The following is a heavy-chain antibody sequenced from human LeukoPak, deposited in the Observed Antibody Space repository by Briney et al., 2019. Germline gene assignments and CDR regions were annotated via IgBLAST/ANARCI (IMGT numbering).Heavy chain of an antibody. J-gene: IGHJ4*02. CDR3: ARDKEEENYFDF. Sequence: GGSLRLSCAASGFTFSTYGMIWVRQAPGKGLGWVSSISDTGGNTYYADSVKGRFTISRDNAKNSLDLQMNSLRADDTAIYYCARDKEEENYFDFWGQGTLVTVSS. CDR1: GFTFSTYG. CDR2: ISDTGGNT. D-gene: IGHD5-24*01. V-gene: IGHV3-23*01.